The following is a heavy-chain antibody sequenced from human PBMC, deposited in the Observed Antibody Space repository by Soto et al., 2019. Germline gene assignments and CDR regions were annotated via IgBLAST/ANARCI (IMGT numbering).Heavy chain of an antibody. CDR3: ARLRVVTPVLY. D-gene: IGHD2-21*02. J-gene: IGHJ4*02. CDR1: GGSISSSSYY. Sequence: QLQLQESGPGLVKPSETLYLTCTVSGGSISSSSYYWGWIRQPPGKGLEWIGSIYYSGSTYYNPSIKSGVTTSVDTSKKQVSLKLSSVTAADTAVYYCARLRVVTPVLYWGQGTMVTVSS. CDR2: IYYSGST. V-gene: IGHV4-39*01.